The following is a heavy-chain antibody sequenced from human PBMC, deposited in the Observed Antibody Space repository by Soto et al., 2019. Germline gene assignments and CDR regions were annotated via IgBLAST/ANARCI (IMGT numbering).Heavy chain of an antibody. Sequence: EVQLVESGGGLVQPGRSLRLSCAASGFTFNDYAMNWVRQAPGKGPEWVSGISWNSNSIGYADSVKGRFAISRDNAKNSLYLQMNSLRPEDTALYYCAKAINEVGFREGMDVWGQGTTVSVSS. CDR2: ISWNSNSI. D-gene: IGHD2-15*01. J-gene: IGHJ6*02. V-gene: IGHV3-9*01. CDR3: AKAINEVGFREGMDV. CDR1: GFTFNDYA.